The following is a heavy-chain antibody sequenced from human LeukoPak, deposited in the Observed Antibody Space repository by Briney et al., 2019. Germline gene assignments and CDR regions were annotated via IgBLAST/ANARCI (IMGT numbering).Heavy chain of an antibody. CDR3: ARVAPGGSGSYSYRYFDY. CDR2: INPNSGGT. J-gene: IGHJ4*02. Sequence: ASVKVSCKASGYTFTGYYMHWVRQAPGQGLEWMGWINPNSGGTNYAQKFQGRVTMTRDTSISTAYMELSRLRSDDTAVYYCARVAPGGSGSYSYRYFDYWGQGTLVTVSS. D-gene: IGHD3-10*01. CDR1: GYTFTGYY. V-gene: IGHV1-2*02.